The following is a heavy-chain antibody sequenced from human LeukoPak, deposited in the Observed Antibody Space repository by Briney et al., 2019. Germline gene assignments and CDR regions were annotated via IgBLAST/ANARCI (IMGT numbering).Heavy chain of an antibody. D-gene: IGHD1-7*01. Sequence: PGGSLRLSCAAPGFTFSNQAMTWVRQAPGKGLEWVSSISGWDGGTYYADSVKGRFTISRDNSKNTLYLQMNSLRAEHTALYYCAKGSRGNSDYWGQGTLVTVSS. V-gene: IGHV3-23*01. CDR3: AKGSRGNSDY. J-gene: IGHJ4*02. CDR1: GFTFSNQA. CDR2: ISGWDGGT.